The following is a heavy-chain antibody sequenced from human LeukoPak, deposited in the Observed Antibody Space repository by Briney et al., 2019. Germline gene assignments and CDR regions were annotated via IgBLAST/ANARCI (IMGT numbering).Heavy chain of an antibody. D-gene: IGHD3-3*01. J-gene: IGHJ4*02. CDR2: INHSGST. Sequence: KPSETLSLTCAVYGGSFSGYYWSWIRQPPGKGLEWIGEINHSGSTNYNPFLKSRVTISVDTSKNQFSLKLSSVTAADTAVYYCARRKVTIFGVVIKHYYFDYWGQGTLVTVSS. V-gene: IGHV4-34*01. CDR1: GGSFSGYY. CDR3: ARRKVTIFGVVIKHYYFDY.